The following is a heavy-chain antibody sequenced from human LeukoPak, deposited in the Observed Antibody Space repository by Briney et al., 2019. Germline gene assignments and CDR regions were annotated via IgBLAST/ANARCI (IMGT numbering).Heavy chain of an antibody. Sequence: ASVKVSCKASGYTFTSYYMHWVRQAPGQGLEWMGIINPSGGSTSYAQKFQGRVTMTRDTSTSTVYMELSSLRSEDTAVYYCASPLYYDFWSGYYNHYYYGMDVWGQGTTVTVSS. V-gene: IGHV1-46*01. CDR3: ASPLYYDFWSGYYNHYYYGMDV. D-gene: IGHD3-3*01. CDR1: GYTFTSYY. CDR2: INPSGGST. J-gene: IGHJ6*02.